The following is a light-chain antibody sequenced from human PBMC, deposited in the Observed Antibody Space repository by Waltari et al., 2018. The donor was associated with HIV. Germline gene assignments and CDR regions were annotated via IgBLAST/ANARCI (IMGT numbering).Light chain of an antibody. V-gene: IGLV2-14*01. CDR2: EAS. Sequence: QSALTQPASVSASPGQSITISCTGTSSDVGAYDYVSWYQYHPGKAPKLMISEASSRPSWVSNRFSGSKSGNTASLTISGLQAEDEADYYCCSYTSSGTLVFGGGTKLTVL. J-gene: IGLJ2*01. CDR1: SSDVGAYDY. CDR3: CSYTSSGTLV.